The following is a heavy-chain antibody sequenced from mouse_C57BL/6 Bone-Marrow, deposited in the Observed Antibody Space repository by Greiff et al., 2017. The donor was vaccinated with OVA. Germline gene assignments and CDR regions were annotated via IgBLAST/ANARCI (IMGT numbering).Heavy chain of an antibody. J-gene: IGHJ2*01. CDR3: AKDSRY. D-gene: IGHD1-1*01. Sequence: QVQLQQPGAELVKPGASVKMSCKASGYTFTSYWITWVKQRPGQGLEWIARIYPGSGNTYYNEKFKGKATLTAEKSSSTAYMQLSSLTSEDSAVYFCAKDSRYWGQGTTLTVSS. CDR2: IYPGSGNT. CDR1: GYTFTSYW. V-gene: IGHV1-76*01.